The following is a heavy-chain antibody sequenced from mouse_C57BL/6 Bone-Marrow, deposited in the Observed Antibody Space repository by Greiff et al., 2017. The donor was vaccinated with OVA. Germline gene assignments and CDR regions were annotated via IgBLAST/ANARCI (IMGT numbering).Heavy chain of an antibody. Sequence: DVHLVESGGGLVKPGGSLKLSCAASGFTFSSYAMSWVRQTPEKRLEWVATISDGGSYHYYPDNVKGRFTISRDNAKNNLYLQMSHLKAEDTAMYYCARESDGYYFDYWGQGTTLTVSS. J-gene: IGHJ2*01. V-gene: IGHV5-4*01. CDR2: ISDGGSYH. CDR3: ARESDGYYFDY. D-gene: IGHD2-3*01. CDR1: GFTFSSYA.